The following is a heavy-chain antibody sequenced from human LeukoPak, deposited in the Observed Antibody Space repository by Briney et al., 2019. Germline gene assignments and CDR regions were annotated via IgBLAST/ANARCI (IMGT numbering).Heavy chain of an antibody. Sequence: SETLSPTCTVSGGSISSSSYYWGWIRQPPGKGLEWIGSIYYSGSTYYNPSLKSRVTISVDTSKNQFSLKLSSVTAADTAVYYCARLGSYSSSSGFDYWGQGTLVTVSS. V-gene: IGHV4-39*07. CDR1: GGSISSSSYY. J-gene: IGHJ4*02. D-gene: IGHD6-6*01. CDR3: ARLGSYSSSSGFDY. CDR2: IYYSGST.